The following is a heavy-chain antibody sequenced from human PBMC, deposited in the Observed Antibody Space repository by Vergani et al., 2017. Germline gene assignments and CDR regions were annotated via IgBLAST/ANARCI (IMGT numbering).Heavy chain of an antibody. CDR2: IYTSGST. D-gene: IGHD3-9*01. CDR3: ARDGKKYYDILTGYYTPSNWFDP. V-gene: IGHV4-4*07. J-gene: IGHJ5*02. Sequence: QVQLQESGPGLVKPSETLSLTCTVSGGSISSYYWSWIRQPAGQGLEWIGRIYTSGSTNYNPSLKSRVTMSVDTSTNQFSLKLSSVTASDTAVYYCARDGKKYYDILTGYYTPSNWFDPWGQGTLVTVSS. CDR1: GGSISSYY.